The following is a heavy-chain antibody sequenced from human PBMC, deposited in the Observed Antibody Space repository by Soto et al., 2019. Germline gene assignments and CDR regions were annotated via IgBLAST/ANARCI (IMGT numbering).Heavy chain of an antibody. J-gene: IGHJ6*01. V-gene: IGHV4-38-2*01. D-gene: IGHD2-15*01. CDR3: ARXEAVVSPFHYFYYGMDV. CDR1: GYSISSGYY. CDR2: IYHSGSA. Sequence: PSVTLSLTCAVSGYSISSGYYWGWIRQPPGKGLEWIGSIYHSGSAYHHPSLKSRVTLSVDTSKNQFSLKLNSVTAADTAVYYCARXEAVVSPFHYFYYGMDVWGQGTTVTVSS.